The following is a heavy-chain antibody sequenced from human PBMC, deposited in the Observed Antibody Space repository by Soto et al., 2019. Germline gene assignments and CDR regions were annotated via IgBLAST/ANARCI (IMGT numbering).Heavy chain of an antibody. V-gene: IGHV3-30*03. J-gene: IGHJ5*02. CDR3: VRGPNDDYSWFDP. D-gene: IGHD4-4*01. Sequence: GGSLRLSCAASGFSFSSYGMHWVRQAPGKGLEWVAVISYDGNNKDYADSVKGRFTISRDSSKSTLHLQMNSLRGEDTAVYYCVRGPNDDYSWFDPWGQGTLVTVSS. CDR2: ISYDGNNK. CDR1: GFSFSSYG.